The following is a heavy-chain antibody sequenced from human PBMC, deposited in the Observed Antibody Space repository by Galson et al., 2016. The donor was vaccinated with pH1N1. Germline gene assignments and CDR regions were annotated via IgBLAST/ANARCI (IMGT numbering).Heavy chain of an antibody. CDR1: GASISSSDHY. D-gene: IGHD5-24*01. CDR2: FFYGENT. J-gene: IGHJ5*02. Sequence: ETLSLTCSVSGASISSSDHYWGWIRQTPGTGLEWIGSFFYGENTYYSPSLKSRATLSVDTSKNQFSLKLTSVSAADTGVYFCAGHRLIRDASMGSRFDPWGQGTLVTVSS. CDR3: AGHRLIRDASMGSRFDP. V-gene: IGHV4-39*01.